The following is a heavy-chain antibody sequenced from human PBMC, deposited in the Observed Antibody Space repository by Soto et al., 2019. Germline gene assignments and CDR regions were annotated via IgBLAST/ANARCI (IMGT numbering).Heavy chain of an antibody. J-gene: IGHJ4*02. D-gene: IGHD2-15*01. CDR2: ISPIHGNT. CDR3: AISKGVVVVAAPFDY. CDR1: GGTFSSYT. Sequence: SVKVSCKASGGTFSSYTISWVRQAPGQGLEWMGRISPIHGNTNYAQKFQGRATMTADTSTSTAYMELRSLRSDDTAVYYCAISKGVVVVAAPFDYWGQGTLVTVSS. V-gene: IGHV1-69*02.